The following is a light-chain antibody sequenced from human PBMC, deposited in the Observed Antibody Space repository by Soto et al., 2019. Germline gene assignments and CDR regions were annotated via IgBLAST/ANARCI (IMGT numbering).Light chain of an antibody. CDR2: GAS. V-gene: IGKV3-11*01. Sequence: EVVLTQSPATLSLSPGERATLSCRASENVRTFVDWYQQKPGQAPRLLIYGASNRATGIPARFSGSGSGTDFTLTISDLEPEDFATYYCQQGKSFPLTFGGGTKVEI. J-gene: IGKJ4*01. CDR1: ENVRTF. CDR3: QQGKSFPLT.